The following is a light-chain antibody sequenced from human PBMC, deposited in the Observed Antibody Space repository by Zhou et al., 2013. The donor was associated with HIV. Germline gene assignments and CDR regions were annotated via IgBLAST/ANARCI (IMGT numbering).Light chain of an antibody. CDR3: QQALSFPLT. J-gene: IGKJ4*01. V-gene: IGKV1-12*01. CDR2: STS. CDR1: QDISSW. Sequence: DIQMTQSPSSVSASVGDRVTITCRASQDISSWLAWYQQIPGKAPKLLISSTSSLQSGVPSRFSGSGSGTDFTLTISSLQPEDFATYYCQQALSFPLTFGGGTKVEIK.